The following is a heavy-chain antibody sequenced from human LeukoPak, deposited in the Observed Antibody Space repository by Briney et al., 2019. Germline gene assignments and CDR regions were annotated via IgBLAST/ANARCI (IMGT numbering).Heavy chain of an antibody. J-gene: IGHJ5*02. V-gene: IGHV4-30-4*08. CDR3: ARTSLGGAWFDP. D-gene: IGHD3-10*01. Sequence: SETLSLTCTVSGGSISSGDYYWSWIRQPPGKGLEWIGYIYYNGSTYYNPSLKSRVTISVDTSKNQFSLKLSSVTAADTAVYYCARTSLGGAWFDPWGQGALVTVSS. CDR1: GGSISSGDYY. CDR2: IYYNGST.